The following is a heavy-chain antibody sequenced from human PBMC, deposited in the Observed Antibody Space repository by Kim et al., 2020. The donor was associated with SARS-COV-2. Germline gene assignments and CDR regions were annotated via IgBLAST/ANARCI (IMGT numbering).Heavy chain of an antibody. V-gene: IGHV3-20*01. J-gene: IGHJ5*02. CDR3: ARDFDYSNAPWFDP. CDR1: GFTFDDYG. CDR2: INWNGGST. D-gene: IGHD4-4*01. Sequence: GGSLRLSCAASGFTFDDYGMSWVRQAPGKGLEWVSGINWNGGSTGYADSVKGRFTISRDNAKNSLYLQMNSLRAEDTALYHCARDFDYSNAPWFDPWGQGTLVTVSS.